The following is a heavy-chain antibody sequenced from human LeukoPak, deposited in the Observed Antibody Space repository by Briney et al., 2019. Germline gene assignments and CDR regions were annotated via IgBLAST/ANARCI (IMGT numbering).Heavy chain of an antibody. CDR3: ARDAVMVRYYFDY. CDR1: GFTFSSYT. V-gene: IGHV3-21*01. D-gene: IGHD3-10*01. Sequence: GGSLRLSCAPSGFTFSSYTMNWVRQAPGKGLEWVSSISSSSTYIYYADSLKGRFTISRDNAKDSLYLQMNSLRAEDTAVYYCARDAVMVRYYFDYWGQGTLVTVSS. J-gene: IGHJ4*02. CDR2: ISSSSTYI.